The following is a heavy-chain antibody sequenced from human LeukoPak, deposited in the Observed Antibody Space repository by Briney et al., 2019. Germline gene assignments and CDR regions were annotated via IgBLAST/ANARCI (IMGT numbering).Heavy chain of an antibody. Sequence: PSETLSLACTVSGGSISYSSYYWGWIRQPPGKGLEWIGSIHYSGSTYYNPSLKSRVTISVDTSKNQFSLKLSSVTAADTAVYYCARQILFHSERWLKFFDYWGQGTLVTVSS. D-gene: IGHD5-24*01. J-gene: IGHJ4*02. CDR1: GGSISYSSYY. CDR2: IHYSGST. CDR3: ARQILFHSERWLKFFDY. V-gene: IGHV4-39*01.